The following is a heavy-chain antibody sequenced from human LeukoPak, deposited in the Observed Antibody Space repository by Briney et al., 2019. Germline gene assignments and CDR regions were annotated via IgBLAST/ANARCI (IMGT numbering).Heavy chain of an antibody. D-gene: IGHD3-10*01. CDR3: ARDLGGPSWFDP. CDR1: GFTFSSYA. CDR2: ISSNGGST. V-gene: IGHV3-64*01. J-gene: IGHJ5*02. Sequence: GGSLRLSCAASGFTFSSYAMHWVRQAPGRGLEYVSAISSNGGSTYYANSVKGRFTISRDNSKNTLYLQMGSLRAEDVAVYYCARDLGGPSWFDPWGQGTLVTVPS.